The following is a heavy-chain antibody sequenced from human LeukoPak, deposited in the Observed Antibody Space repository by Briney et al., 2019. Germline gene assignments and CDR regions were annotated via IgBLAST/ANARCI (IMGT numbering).Heavy chain of an antibody. CDR2: IKPDGSET. CDR1: GFTFSTYW. D-gene: IGHD6-13*01. Sequence: PGGSLRLSCAASGFTFSTYWMTWVRQAPGKGLEWVANIKPDGSETYYVDPVKGRFTTSRDNAKSFLYLQMNSLRGEDSAVYYCGGFGYEAAVDLWGQGTLVTVSS. V-gene: IGHV3-7*01. CDR3: GGFGYEAAVDL. J-gene: IGHJ4*02.